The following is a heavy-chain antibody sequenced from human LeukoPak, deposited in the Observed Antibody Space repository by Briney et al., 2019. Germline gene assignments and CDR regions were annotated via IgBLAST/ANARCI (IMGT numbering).Heavy chain of an antibody. J-gene: IGHJ4*02. D-gene: IGHD5-12*01. Sequence: GGSLRLSCAASGFSFSSYAMHWVRQAPGQGLEWVSSISSTNSYMYYADSVKGRFTISRDNSKNTLYLQMNSLRAEDTAVYYCARGPSGYHNTGGQGTLVTVSS. CDR1: GFSFSSYA. CDR2: ISSTNSYM. V-gene: IGHV3-21*01. CDR3: ARGPSGYHNT.